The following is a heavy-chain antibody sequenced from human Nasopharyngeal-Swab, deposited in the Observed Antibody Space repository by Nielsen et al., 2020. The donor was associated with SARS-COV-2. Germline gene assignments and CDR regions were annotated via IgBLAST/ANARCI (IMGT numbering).Heavy chain of an antibody. CDR3: ARGEKTGTSPFDY. V-gene: IGHV4-39*07. D-gene: IGHD1-7*01. CDR1: GGSISGSSYY. CDR2: IYYSGST. J-gene: IGHJ4*02. Sequence: SETLSLTCTVSGGSISGSSYYWGWIRQPPGKGLEWIGSIYYSGSTYYNPSLKSRVTISVDTSKNQFSLKLSSVTAADTAVYYCARGEKTGTSPFDYWGQGTLVTVSS.